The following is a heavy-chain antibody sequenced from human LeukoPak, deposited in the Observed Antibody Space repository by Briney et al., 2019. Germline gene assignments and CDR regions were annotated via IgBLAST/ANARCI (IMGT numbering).Heavy chain of an antibody. J-gene: IGHJ4*02. Sequence: GGSLRLSCAASGFIVSSNYMSWVRQAPGKGLEWVSVIYSGGSTDYADSVKGRFTISRDNSKNTLYLQMNSLRAEDTAVYYCARDQGYYYDSSGYTPIRYWGQGTLVTVSS. CDR1: GFIVSSNY. CDR3: ARDQGYYYDSSGYTPIRY. D-gene: IGHD3-22*01. CDR2: IYSGGST. V-gene: IGHV3-53*01.